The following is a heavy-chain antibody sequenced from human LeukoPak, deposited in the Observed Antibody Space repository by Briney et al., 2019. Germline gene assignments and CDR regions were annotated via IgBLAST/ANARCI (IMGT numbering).Heavy chain of an antibody. CDR1: GFTFDDYG. Sequence: GGSLRLSCAASGFTFDDYGMSWVRQAPGKGLEWVSGITGSGGNTYYADSVKGRFTISRDNAKNSLYLQMNSLRAEDTAVYYCARDRTPREGRDAFDIWGQGTMVTVSS. J-gene: IGHJ3*02. V-gene: IGHV3-20*04. CDR3: ARDRTPREGRDAFDI. CDR2: ITGSGGNT.